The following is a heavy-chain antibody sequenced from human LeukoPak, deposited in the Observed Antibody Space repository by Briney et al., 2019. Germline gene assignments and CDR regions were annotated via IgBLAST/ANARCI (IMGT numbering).Heavy chain of an antibody. CDR3: ARHSWIQLWSGGFDA. V-gene: IGHV5-51*01. J-gene: IGHJ5*02. D-gene: IGHD5-18*01. CDR2: IYPGDSDS. CDR1: GYSFTTYW. Sequence: GESLMISCKASGYSFTTYWIGWVRQMPGKVLELLSIIYPGDSDSRYSRASQGPDTISADKYISTAYLQWSSLKASDTAMYYCARHSWIQLWSGGFDAWGQGTLVSVSS.